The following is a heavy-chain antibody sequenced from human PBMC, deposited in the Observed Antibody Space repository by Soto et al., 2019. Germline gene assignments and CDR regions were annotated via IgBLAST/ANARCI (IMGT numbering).Heavy chain of an antibody. CDR2: IWYDGSNK. CDR3: ARDSLRHLYYFDY. J-gene: IGHJ4*02. V-gene: IGHV3-33*01. Sequence: GGSLRLSCAASGFTFSSYGMHWVRQAPGKGLEWVAVIWYDGSNKYYADSVKGRFTISRDNSKNTLYLQMNSLRAEDTAVYYCARDSLRHLYYFDYWGQGTLVTVSS. CDR1: GFTFSSYG. D-gene: IGHD4-17*01.